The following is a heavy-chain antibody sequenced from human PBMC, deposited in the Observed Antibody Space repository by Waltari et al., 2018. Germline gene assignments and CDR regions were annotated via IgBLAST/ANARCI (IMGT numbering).Heavy chain of an antibody. CDR3: ADSSFGGSEIIK. CDR2: IIPILGTA. Sequence: QVQLVQSGAEVKKPGSSVKVSCKASGGTFSSYAISWVRQAPGQGLEWMGGIIPILGTANYAQKFQGRVTITADKSTSTAYMELSSLRSVDTAVYYCADSSFGGSEIIKWGQGTLVTVSS. V-gene: IGHV1-69*14. D-gene: IGHD3-10*01. CDR1: GGTFSSYA. J-gene: IGHJ4*02.